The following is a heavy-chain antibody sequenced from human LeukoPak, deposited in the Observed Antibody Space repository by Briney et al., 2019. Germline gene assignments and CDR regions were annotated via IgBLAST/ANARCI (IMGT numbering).Heavy chain of an antibody. D-gene: IGHD2/OR15-2a*01. CDR1: GYTFTGYY. V-gene: IGHV1-2*02. CDR2: INPNSGGT. J-gene: IGHJ6*03. CDR3: ARGRVTEYYYYYYIDV. Sequence: ASVKVSCKASGYTFTGYYMHWVRQAPGQGLEWMGWINPNSGGTNYAQKFQGRVTMTRDTSISTAYMELSRLRSDDTAIYFCARGRVTEYYYYYYIDVWGKGTTVTVSS.